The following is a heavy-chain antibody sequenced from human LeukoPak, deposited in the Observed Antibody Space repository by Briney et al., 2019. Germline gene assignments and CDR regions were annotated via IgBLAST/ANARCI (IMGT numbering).Heavy chain of an antibody. J-gene: IGHJ4*02. Sequence: GGSLRLSCAGSGFTFSSYAMSWVRQAPGKGLEWVSAISDSGDYTYYADSVKGRFTISRDNSKNTLYLHVNSLRAEDTAVCYCAKDTSIGKYCTSGVCSPFDYWGQGTLVTVSS. CDR3: AKDTSIGKYCTSGVCSPFDY. CDR1: GFTFSSYA. CDR2: ISDSGDYT. D-gene: IGHD2-8*01. V-gene: IGHV3-23*01.